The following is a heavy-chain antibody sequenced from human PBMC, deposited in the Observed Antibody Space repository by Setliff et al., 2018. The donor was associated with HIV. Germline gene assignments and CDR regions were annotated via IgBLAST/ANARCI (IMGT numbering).Heavy chain of an antibody. CDR3: ASVLPNDSTGFLLYYFDN. D-gene: IGHD3-22*01. CDR1: GDSLNSGDYY. CDR2: IFYSGDS. V-gene: IGHV4-30-4*01. J-gene: IGHJ4*02. Sequence: SETLSLTCTVSGDSLNSGDYYWGWIRQSPGKGLEWIGYIFYSGDSYYNPSLMSRVTMSVDTSKNKFSLKLSSVTAADTAVYYCASVLPNDSTGFLLYYFDNWGQGTLVTVSS.